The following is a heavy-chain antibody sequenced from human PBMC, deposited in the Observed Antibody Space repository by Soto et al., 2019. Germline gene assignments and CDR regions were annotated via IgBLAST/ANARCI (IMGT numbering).Heavy chain of an antibody. V-gene: IGHV3-30*03. CDR3: VGGQYYFDY. CDR1: GFPFTTYG. CDR2: ISYDGSNT. J-gene: IGHJ4*02. D-gene: IGHD3-10*01. Sequence: QVQLVESGGGVVQPGKSLRLSCAASGFPFTTYGMHWVREGPAKGLEWVAVISYDGSNTYYADSVKGRFTISRDNSKNTLYLQINSLRPEDTALYYCVGGQYYFDYRGQGTLVTVSS.